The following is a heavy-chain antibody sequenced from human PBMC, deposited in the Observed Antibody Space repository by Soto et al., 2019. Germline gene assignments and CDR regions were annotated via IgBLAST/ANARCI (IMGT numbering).Heavy chain of an antibody. J-gene: IGHJ4*02. CDR2: IYYSGST. CDR3: ARDRGDYFDY. V-gene: IGHV4-59*01. D-gene: IGHD4-17*01. CDR1: GGSISSYY. Sequence: PSETLSLTCTVSGGSISSYYWSWIRQPPGKGLEWIGYIYYSGSTNYNPSLKSRVTISVDTSKNQFSLKLSSVTAADTAVYYCARDRGDYFDYWGQGTLVTVSS.